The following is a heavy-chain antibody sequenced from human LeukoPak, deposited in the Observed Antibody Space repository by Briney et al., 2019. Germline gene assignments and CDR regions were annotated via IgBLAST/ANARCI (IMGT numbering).Heavy chain of an antibody. CDR3: TRGPLAVAGSPLFY. J-gene: IGHJ4*02. Sequence: ASVKVSCKASGYTFTSYGITWVRQAPGQGLEWMGWISAYNGNTKYVQKLQGRVTMTTDTSTSTAYMELRSLRSDDTAVYYCTRGPLAVAGSPLFYWGQGTLVTVSS. CDR1: GYTFTSYG. CDR2: ISAYNGNT. V-gene: IGHV1-18*01. D-gene: IGHD6-13*01.